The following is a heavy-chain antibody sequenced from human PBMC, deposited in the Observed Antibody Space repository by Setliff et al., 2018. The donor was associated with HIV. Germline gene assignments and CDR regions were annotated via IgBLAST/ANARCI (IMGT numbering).Heavy chain of an antibody. CDR2: IYHSGST. D-gene: IGHD3-3*01. J-gene: IGHJ4*02. CDR3: ARSIVPVASGYYYFEY. Sequence: PSETLSLTCAVSGYSISSSSYYWGWIRQPPGKGLEWLESIYHSGSTYYKPSLKMRVTISVDTSKNQFSLRLSSVAAGDTAVYYCARSIVPVASGYYYFEYWGQGTLVTVSS. CDR1: GYSISSSSYY. V-gene: IGHV4-39*01.